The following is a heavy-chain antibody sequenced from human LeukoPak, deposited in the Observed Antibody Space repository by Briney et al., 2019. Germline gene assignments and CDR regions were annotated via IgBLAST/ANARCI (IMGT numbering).Heavy chain of an antibody. J-gene: IGHJ4*02. Sequence: GGSLRLSCAASGFTFSSYAMHWVRQAPGKGLEWVAVISYDGSNKYYADSVKGRFTISRDNSKNTLYLQMNSLRAEDTAVYYCVSFYETYWGRGTLDTVSS. CDR3: VSFYETY. CDR1: GFTFSSYA. D-gene: IGHD2/OR15-2a*01. V-gene: IGHV3-30*04. CDR2: ISYDGSNK.